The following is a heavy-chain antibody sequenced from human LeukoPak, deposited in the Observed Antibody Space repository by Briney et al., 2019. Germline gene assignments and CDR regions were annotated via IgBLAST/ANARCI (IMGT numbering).Heavy chain of an antibody. Sequence: SETLSLTCTVSGGSISSGGYYWSWIRQPPGKGLEWIGYIYHSGSTYYNPSLKSRVTISVDTSKNQFSLKLSSVTAADTAVYYCARVGLEAYDSSGYTFDYWGQGTLVTVSS. D-gene: IGHD3-22*01. CDR3: ARVGLEAYDSSGYTFDY. V-gene: IGHV4-30-2*01. CDR1: GGSISSGGYY. J-gene: IGHJ4*02. CDR2: IYHSGST.